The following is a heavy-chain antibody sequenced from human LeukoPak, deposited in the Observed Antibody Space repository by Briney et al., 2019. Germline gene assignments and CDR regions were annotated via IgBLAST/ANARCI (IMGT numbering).Heavy chain of an antibody. V-gene: IGHV3-23*01. J-gene: IGHJ6*03. Sequence: GGSLRLSCAASGFTFSGYAMSWVRQAPGKGLEWVSAISGSGGSTYYADSVKGRFTISRDNSKNTLYLQMNSLRAEDTAVYYCAKATAAAGPYYYYYYYMDVWGKGTTVTVSS. CDR1: GFTFSGYA. CDR3: AKATAAAGPYYYYYYYMDV. D-gene: IGHD6-13*01. CDR2: ISGSGGST.